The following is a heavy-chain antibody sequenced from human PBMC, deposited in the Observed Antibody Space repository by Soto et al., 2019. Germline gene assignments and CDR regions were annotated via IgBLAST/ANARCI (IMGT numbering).Heavy chain of an antibody. CDR2: LYLDDDK. D-gene: IGHD5-12*01. Sequence: QITLKESGPTLVKPTQTLTLTCTLSGFSLSTRGVGVGWIRQPPGKALEWLALLYLDDDKRYSPSLKSRVTITKDTYKNQVALTMTNMYPVDTDTYYCTLSTIVGTILRFDFWGQGTLDTVSS. V-gene: IGHV2-5*02. CDR3: TLSTIVGTILRFDF. J-gene: IGHJ4*02. CDR1: GFSLSTRGVG.